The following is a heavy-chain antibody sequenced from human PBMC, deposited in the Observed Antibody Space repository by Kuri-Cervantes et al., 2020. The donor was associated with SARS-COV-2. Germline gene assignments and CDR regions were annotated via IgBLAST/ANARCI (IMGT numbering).Heavy chain of an antibody. CDR3: AIINWNRFDY. CDR2: IYYSGST. CDR1: GGSISSRGYY. V-gene: IGHV4-39*01. Sequence: ESLKISCTVSGGSISSRGYYWGWIRQPPGKGLEWIGSIYYSGSTYYNPSLKSRVTLSVDTSKNQFSLKLSSVTAADTTVYYCAIINWNRFDYWGQGTLVTVSS. D-gene: IGHD1-1*01. J-gene: IGHJ4*02.